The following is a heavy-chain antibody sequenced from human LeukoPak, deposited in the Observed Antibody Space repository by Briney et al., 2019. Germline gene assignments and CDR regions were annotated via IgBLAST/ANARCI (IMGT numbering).Heavy chain of an antibody. CDR3: AKELVPAAPFFDY. D-gene: IGHD2-2*01. J-gene: IGHJ4*02. Sequence: PGGSLRLSCAASGFTFSSYGMHWVRQAPGKGLEWVAFIRYDGSNKYYADSVEGRFTISRDNSKNTLYLQMNSLRAEDTAVYYCAKELVPAAPFFDYWGQGTLVTVSS. CDR2: IRYDGSNK. V-gene: IGHV3-30*02. CDR1: GFTFSSYG.